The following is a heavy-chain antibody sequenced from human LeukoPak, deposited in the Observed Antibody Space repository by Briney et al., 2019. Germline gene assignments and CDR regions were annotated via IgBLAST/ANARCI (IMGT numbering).Heavy chain of an antibody. V-gene: IGHV1-69*13. J-gene: IGHJ4*02. Sequence: ASVKVSCKASGGTFSSYAISWVRQAPGQGLEWMGGIIPIFGTANYAQKFQGRVTITADESTSTAYMELSSLRSEDTAVYYCAGVRYSSSWYHFDYWGQGTLVTVSS. CDR3: AGVRYSSSWYHFDY. CDR2: IIPIFGTA. D-gene: IGHD6-13*01. CDR1: GGTFSSYA.